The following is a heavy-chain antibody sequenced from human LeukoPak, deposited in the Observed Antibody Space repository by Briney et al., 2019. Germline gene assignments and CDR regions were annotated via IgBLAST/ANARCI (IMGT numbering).Heavy chain of an antibody. D-gene: IGHD4-17*01. CDR1: GFTFTTYS. CDR2: ISSGSSAI. J-gene: IGHJ4*02. Sequence: GGSLRLSCAASGFTFTTYSMTWVRQAPGKGLEWVSIISSGSSAIFSADALKGRFTISRDDAKNLLYLDMNSLRAEDTAVYYCARGHTAVTRHFDFWGQGTLVTVSS. V-gene: IGHV3-21*01. CDR3: ARGHTAVTRHFDF.